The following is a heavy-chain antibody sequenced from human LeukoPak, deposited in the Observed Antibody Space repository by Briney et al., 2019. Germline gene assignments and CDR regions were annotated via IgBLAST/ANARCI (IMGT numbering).Heavy chain of an antibody. J-gene: IGHJ4*02. Sequence: SETLSLTCTVSGYSISSGYYWGWIRQPPGKGLEWIGSIYHSGSTYYNPSLKSRVTISVDTSKNQFSLKLSSVTAADTAVYYCARVAAAGIENLIGYWGQGTLVTVSS. CDR3: ARVAAAGIENLIGY. D-gene: IGHD6-13*01. CDR2: IYHSGST. V-gene: IGHV4-38-2*02. CDR1: GYSISSGYY.